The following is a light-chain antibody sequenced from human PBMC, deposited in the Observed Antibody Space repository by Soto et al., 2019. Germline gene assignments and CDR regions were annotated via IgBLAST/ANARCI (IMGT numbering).Light chain of an antibody. CDR3: TSYTSRNTYF. CDR1: SSDVGGYNY. V-gene: IGLV2-14*01. CDR2: EVN. Sequence: QSALTQPASVSASPGQSITISCTGTSSDVGGYNYVSWYQQHPGKAPKLIIYEVNNRPSGVSNRFSGSKSGNTASLTISGLQPEAEADYYCTSYTSRNTYFFGSGTQVTVL. J-gene: IGLJ1*01.